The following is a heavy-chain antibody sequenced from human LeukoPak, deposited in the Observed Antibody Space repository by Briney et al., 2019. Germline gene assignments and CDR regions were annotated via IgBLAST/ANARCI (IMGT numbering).Heavy chain of an antibody. D-gene: IGHD6-19*01. J-gene: IGHJ4*02. V-gene: IGHV3-7*03. Sequence: GGSLRLSCAASGFTFSNYWMSWLRQAPGKGLEWVANIRQDGSEKYYVDSVKGRFTISRDNAKNSLFLQMNSLRAEDTAVYYCAGEVAATGFDYWGQGTLVTVSS. CDR3: AGEVAATGFDY. CDR1: GFTFSNYW. CDR2: IRQDGSEK.